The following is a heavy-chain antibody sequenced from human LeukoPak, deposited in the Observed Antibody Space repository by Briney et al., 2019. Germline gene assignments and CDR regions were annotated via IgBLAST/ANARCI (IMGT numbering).Heavy chain of an antibody. CDR2: ISSSSSTI. CDR3: ARVCPCSSWYTFDY. V-gene: IGHV3-48*02. Sequence: GGSLRLSCAASGFTFSSYSMNWVRQAPGKGLEWVSYISSSSSTIHYADSVKGRFTISRDNAKNSLYLQMNSLRDEDTAVYYCARVCPCSSWYTFDYWGQGTLVTVSS. CDR1: GFTFSSYS. D-gene: IGHD6-13*01. J-gene: IGHJ4*02.